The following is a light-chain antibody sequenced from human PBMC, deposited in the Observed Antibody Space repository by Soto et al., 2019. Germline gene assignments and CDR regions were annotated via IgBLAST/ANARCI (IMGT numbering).Light chain of an antibody. CDR3: QRYDISPFP. J-gene: IGKJ2*01. CDR2: GAS. CDR1: QSVSSTY. V-gene: IGKV3-20*01. Sequence: EIVLTQSPGTLSLSPGERATLSCRASQSVSSTYLAWYQQKPGQAPRLLIYGASSRATGIPKRFSGSGSGTDFTLTISRLEPEDVAVYYCQRYDISPFPFGQGTKLEIK.